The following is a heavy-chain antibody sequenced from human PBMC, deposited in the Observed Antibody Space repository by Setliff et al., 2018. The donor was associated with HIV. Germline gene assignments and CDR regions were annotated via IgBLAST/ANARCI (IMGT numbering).Heavy chain of an antibody. D-gene: IGHD3-3*01. V-gene: IGHV3-7*01. CDR2: IKEDGSEK. CDR1: GFLFHTYW. CDR3: ARDVSWRVRTYIDY. Sequence: QAGGSLRLSCAASGFLFHTYWMSWVRQAPGKGLEWVANIKEDGSEKYYVDSVKGRFTISRDNAENSLYLQMNSLTAEDTAVYYCARDVSWRVRTYIDYWGQGALVTVSS. J-gene: IGHJ4*02.